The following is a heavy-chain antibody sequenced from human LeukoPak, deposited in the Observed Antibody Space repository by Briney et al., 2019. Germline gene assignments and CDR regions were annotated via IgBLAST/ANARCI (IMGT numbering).Heavy chain of an antibody. CDR2: IYYSGST. D-gene: IGHD3-22*01. Sequence: SETLSHTCTVSGGSISSHYWSWIRQPPGKGLGWIGYIYYSGSTNYNPSLKSRVTISVDTSKNQFSLKLSSVTAADTAVYYCARGAPYYYDSSGLPDYWGQGTLVTVSS. J-gene: IGHJ4*02. V-gene: IGHV4-59*11. CDR3: ARGAPYYYDSSGLPDY. CDR1: GGSISSHY.